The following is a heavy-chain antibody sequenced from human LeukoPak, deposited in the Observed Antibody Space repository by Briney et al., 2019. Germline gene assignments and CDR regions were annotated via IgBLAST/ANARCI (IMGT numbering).Heavy chain of an antibody. Sequence: SVKVSCKASGGTLSSYTITWVRQAPGQGLEWMGGIIPIFGTADYAQKFQGRVTITADESTSTAYMELSSLRSEDTAVYYCARLEYSSSSYPAWYFDYWGQGTLVTVSS. CDR1: GGTLSSYT. J-gene: IGHJ4*02. V-gene: IGHV1-69*13. D-gene: IGHD6-6*01. CDR2: IIPIFGTA. CDR3: ARLEYSSSSYPAWYFDY.